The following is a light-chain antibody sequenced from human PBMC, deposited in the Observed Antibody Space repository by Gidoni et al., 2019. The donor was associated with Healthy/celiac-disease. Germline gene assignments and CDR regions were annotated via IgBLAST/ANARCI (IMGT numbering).Light chain of an antibody. Sequence: QSALTQPASVSGSPGQLFTISCTGTSSDVGGYNYVPWYQPHPGKAPKLMIYEVSNRPSGVSNRFSGSKSGNTASLTISGLQAEDEADYYCSSYTSSSTVVFGGGTKLTVL. J-gene: IGLJ2*01. CDR1: SSDVGGYNY. CDR2: EVS. CDR3: SSYTSSSTVV. V-gene: IGLV2-14*01.